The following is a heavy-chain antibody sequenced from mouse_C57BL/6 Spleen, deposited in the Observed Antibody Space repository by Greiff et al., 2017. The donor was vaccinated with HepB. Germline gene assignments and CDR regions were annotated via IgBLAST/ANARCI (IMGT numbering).Heavy chain of an antibody. CDR3: TELGQGYFDV. CDR1: GFTFSNYW. J-gene: IGHJ1*03. CDR2: IRLKSDNYAT. Sequence: EVQLQESGGGLVQPGGSMKLSCVASGFTFSNYWMNWVRQSPEKGLEWVAQIRLKSDNYATHYAESVKGRFTISRDDSKSSVYLQMNNLRAEDTGIYYCTELGQGYFDVWGTGTTVTVSS. D-gene: IGHD4-1*01. V-gene: IGHV6-3*01.